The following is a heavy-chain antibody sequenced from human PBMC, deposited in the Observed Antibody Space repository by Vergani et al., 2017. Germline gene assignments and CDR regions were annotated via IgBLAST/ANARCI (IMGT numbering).Heavy chain of an antibody. J-gene: IGHJ4*02. V-gene: IGHV1-8*01. D-gene: IGHD6-6*01. Sequence: QVPLVQSGAEVKTPGASVKVSCKSSGYTFTSYDINWVRQATGQGLEWMGWMNPNSGNTGYAQKFQGRVTTTRNTSISTAYMELSSLRSEDTAVYYCARGRYSSSSTSFDYWGQGTLVTVSS. CDR1: GYTFTSYD. CDR3: ARGRYSSSSTSFDY. CDR2: MNPNSGNT.